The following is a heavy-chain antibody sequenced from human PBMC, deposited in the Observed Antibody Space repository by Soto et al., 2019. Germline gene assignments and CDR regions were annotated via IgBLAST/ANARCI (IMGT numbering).Heavy chain of an antibody. CDR3: AHRPKGYYGPGVRFDP. CDR1: GFSLSTSGVG. CDR2: IYWDDDK. V-gene: IGHV2-5*02. Sequence: ASGPTLVNPTQTLTLTCTFSGFSLSTSGVGVGWIRQPPGKALEWLALIYWDDDKRYSPSLKSRLTITKDTSKNQVVLTMTNMDPVDTATYYCAHRPKGYYGPGVRFDPWGQGTLVTVSS. D-gene: IGHD3-10*01. J-gene: IGHJ5*02.